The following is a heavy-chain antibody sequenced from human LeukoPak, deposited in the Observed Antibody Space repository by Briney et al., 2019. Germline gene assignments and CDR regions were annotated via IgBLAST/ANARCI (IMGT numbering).Heavy chain of an antibody. D-gene: IGHD3-3*01. CDR2: FDPEDGET. V-gene: IGHV1-24*01. CDR1: GYTLTELS. Sequence: ASVKVSCKVSGYTLTELSMHWVRQAPGKGLEWMGGFDPEDGETIYAQKFQGGVTMTEDTSTDTAYMELSSLRSEDTAVYYCATKQGSIFGVVIPFDYWGQGTLVTVSS. CDR3: ATKQGSIFGVVIPFDY. J-gene: IGHJ4*02.